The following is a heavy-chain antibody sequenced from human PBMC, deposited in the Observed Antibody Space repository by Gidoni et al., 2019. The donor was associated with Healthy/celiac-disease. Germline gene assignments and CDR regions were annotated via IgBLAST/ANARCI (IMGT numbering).Heavy chain of an antibody. V-gene: IGHV1-18*04. D-gene: IGHD5-18*01. CDR2: ISAYNGNT. Sequence: QVQLVLSGAEVKKPGASVTLSCKASGHPFTSYGISWVRQAPGQGLEWMGWISAYNGNTNYAQKLQGRVTRTTDTSTSTAYMELRSLRSDDTAVYYCARDQGYSYGYYYGMDVWGQGTTVTVSS. J-gene: IGHJ6*02. CDR1: GHPFTSYG. CDR3: ARDQGYSYGYYYGMDV.